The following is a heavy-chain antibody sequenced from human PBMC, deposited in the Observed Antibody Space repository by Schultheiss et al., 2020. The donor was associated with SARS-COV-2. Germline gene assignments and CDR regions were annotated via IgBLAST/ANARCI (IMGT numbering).Heavy chain of an antibody. CDR2: IYSGGST. CDR3: ARPWAS. J-gene: IGHJ4*02. V-gene: IGHV3-53*05. CDR1: GFTVSSNY. Sequence: GESLKISCAASGFTVSSNYMSWVRQAPGKGLEWVSVIYSGGSTYYADSVKGRFTISRDNSKNTLFLQMNSLRTEDTAVYYCARPWASWGQGTLVTVSS.